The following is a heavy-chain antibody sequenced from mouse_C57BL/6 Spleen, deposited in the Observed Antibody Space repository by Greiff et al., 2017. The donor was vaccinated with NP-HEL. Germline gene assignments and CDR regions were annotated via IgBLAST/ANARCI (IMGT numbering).Heavy chain of an antibody. V-gene: IGHV1-80*01. CDR3: ARSPIYYGNYFWYFDV. CDR2: IYPGDGDT. J-gene: IGHJ1*03. Sequence: QVQLKESGAELVKPGASVKISCKASGYAFSSYWMNWVKQRPGKGLEWIGQIYPGDGDTNYNGKFKGKATLTADKSSSTAYMQLSSLTSEDSAVYFCARSPIYYGNYFWYFDVWGTGTTVTVSS. CDR1: GYAFSSYW. D-gene: IGHD2-1*01.